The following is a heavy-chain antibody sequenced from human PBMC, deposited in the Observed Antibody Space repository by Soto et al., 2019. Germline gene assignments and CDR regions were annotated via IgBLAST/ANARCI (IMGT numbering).Heavy chain of an antibody. CDR1: GYTFTSYD. J-gene: IGHJ5*02. D-gene: IGHD5-18*01. CDR2: MNPNSGNT. CDR3: AREAMVDTAIPWFDP. Sequence: QVQLVQSGAEVKKPGASVKVSCKASGYTFTSYDINWVRQATGQGLEWMGWMNPNSGNTGYAQKFQVRVTMTRNTSISTAYMELSSLRSEDTAVYYCAREAMVDTAIPWFDPWGQGTLVTVSS. V-gene: IGHV1-8*01.